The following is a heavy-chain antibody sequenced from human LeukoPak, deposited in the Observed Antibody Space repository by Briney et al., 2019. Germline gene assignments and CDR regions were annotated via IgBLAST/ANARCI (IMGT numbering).Heavy chain of an antibody. Sequence: SETLSLTRAVSGGSINSGTYYWGWLRQPPGKGLEWIGSIYYSGSTNYNLSLKCRVTISVDTSRNQFSLKLTSVTAADTAVYYCARGQGGNYYLNYFDYWGQGALVTVSS. CDR1: GGSINSGTYY. D-gene: IGHD1-26*01. J-gene: IGHJ4*02. CDR2: IYYSGST. V-gene: IGHV4-39*07. CDR3: ARGQGGNYYLNYFDY.